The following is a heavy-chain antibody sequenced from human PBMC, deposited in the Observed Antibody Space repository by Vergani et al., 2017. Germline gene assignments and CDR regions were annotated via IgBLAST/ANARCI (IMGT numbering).Heavy chain of an antibody. CDR2: IYSGGST. J-gene: IGHJ6*02. D-gene: IGHD6-6*01. Sequence: VQLVESGGGVVQPGRSLRLSCAASGFTVSSNYMSWVRQAPGKGLVWVSGIYSGGSTYYADSVKGRFTISRHNSKNTLYLQMNRLRAEDTAVYYCARGAAPHYYYYYGMDVWGQGTTVTVSS. V-gene: IGHV3-53*04. CDR3: ARGAAPHYYYYYGMDV. CDR1: GFTVSSNY.